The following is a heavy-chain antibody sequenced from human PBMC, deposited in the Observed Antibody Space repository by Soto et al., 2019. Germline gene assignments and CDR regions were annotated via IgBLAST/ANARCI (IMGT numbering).Heavy chain of an antibody. Sequence: GGSLRLSCAASGFTFSSYAMSWVRQAPGKGLEWVSAISGSGGSTYYAESVKGRFTISRDNSKNTLYLQMNSLRAEDTAVYYCAKGRTRTRINWFDPWGQGTLVTVSS. CDR3: AKGRTRTRINWFDP. J-gene: IGHJ5*02. D-gene: IGHD2-8*01. CDR1: GFTFSSYA. CDR2: ISGSGGST. V-gene: IGHV3-23*01.